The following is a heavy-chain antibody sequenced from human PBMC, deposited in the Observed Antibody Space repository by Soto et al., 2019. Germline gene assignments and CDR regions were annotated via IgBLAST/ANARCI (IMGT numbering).Heavy chain of an antibody. D-gene: IGHD3-10*01. CDR1: GFSFKMYW. V-gene: IGHV3-74*01. Sequence: LRLSCAASGFSFKMYWMHWVRQSPGKGLVWISRIYNDGTYSDYADSVRGRFTISRDNVNDTLYLQMNNLRAEDSGLYYCTRGPRSISTGTGDYRGQGTQVPVSS. J-gene: IGHJ4*02. CDR2: IYNDGTYS. CDR3: TRGPRSISTGTGDY.